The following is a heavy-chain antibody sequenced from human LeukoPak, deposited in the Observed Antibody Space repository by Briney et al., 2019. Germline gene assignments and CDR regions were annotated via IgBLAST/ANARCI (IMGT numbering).Heavy chain of an antibody. V-gene: IGHV6-1*01. D-gene: IGHD6-19*01. CDR1: GDSVSSNSAA. J-gene: IGHJ4*02. Sequence: SQTLSLTCAISGDSVSSNSAAWNWLRQSPSRGLEWLGRTYYRSKWYNDYAISVKSRITINPDTSKNQFSLQLNSATPEDTAVYYCARASPVAGIDYWGQGTLVTVSS. CDR3: ARASPVAGIDY. CDR2: TYYRSKWYN.